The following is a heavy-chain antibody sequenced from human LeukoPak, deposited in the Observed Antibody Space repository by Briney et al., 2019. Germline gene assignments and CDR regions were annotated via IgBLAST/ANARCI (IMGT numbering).Heavy chain of an antibody. V-gene: IGHV4-39*01. Sequence: SETLSLTCTVSGDSIISNIYWWDWVRLPPGKGLEWIGATFYTGRTFYSPSLKSRVTISVDTSKNQYSLDLSSATAADTAVYYCARRRHNFDFYDVWGQGTRVTVSS. D-gene: IGHD3/OR15-3a*01. CDR2: TFYTGRT. J-gene: IGHJ3*01. CDR3: ARRRHNFDFYDV. CDR1: GDSIISNIYW.